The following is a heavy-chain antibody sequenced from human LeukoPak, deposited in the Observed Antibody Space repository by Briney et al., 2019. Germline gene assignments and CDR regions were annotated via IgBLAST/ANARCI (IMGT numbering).Heavy chain of an antibody. CDR1: GYFISSSYY. CDR3: ARRHGYCTSSSCYKWGWFDP. D-gene: IGHD2-2*03. Sequence: SETLSLTCTVSGYFISSSYYWGWIRQPPGKGLEWIGSIFHSGSTYYNPSLKSRVTISVDTSKNQFSLKLSSVTAADTAVYFCARRHGYCTSSSCYKWGWFDPWGQGTLVTVSS. J-gene: IGHJ5*02. V-gene: IGHV4-38-2*02. CDR2: IFHSGST.